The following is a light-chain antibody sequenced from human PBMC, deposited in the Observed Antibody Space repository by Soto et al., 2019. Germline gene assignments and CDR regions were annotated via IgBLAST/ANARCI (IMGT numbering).Light chain of an antibody. Sequence: EIVLTQSPATLSLSPGERATLSCRASQSVRSYLVWYQQTPGQAPRLLIYDASNRATGIPARFSGSGSGTDFTLTISSLEPEDFAVYYCQQRSDWPITFGQGTRLEIK. V-gene: IGKV3-11*01. CDR3: QQRSDWPIT. CDR1: QSVRSY. CDR2: DAS. J-gene: IGKJ5*01.